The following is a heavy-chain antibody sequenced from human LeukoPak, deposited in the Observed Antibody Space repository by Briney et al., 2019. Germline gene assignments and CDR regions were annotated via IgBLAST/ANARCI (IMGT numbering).Heavy chain of an antibody. CDR1: GFTASSNY. CDR3: AKGQYSSSWIFDY. V-gene: IGHV3-53*01. CDR2: IYSDDST. J-gene: IGHJ4*02. Sequence: GGSLRLSCAASGFTASSNYMSWVRQAPGKGLEWVSVIYSDDSTYYADSVKGRFTISRDNSKNTLYLQMNSLRAEDTAVYYCAKGQYSSSWIFDYWGQGTLVTVSS. D-gene: IGHD6-13*01.